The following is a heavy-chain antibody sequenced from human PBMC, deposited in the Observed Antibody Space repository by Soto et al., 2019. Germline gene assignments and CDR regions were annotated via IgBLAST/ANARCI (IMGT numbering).Heavy chain of an antibody. CDR1: GLSVTSYSY. V-gene: IGHV4-61*01. D-gene: IGHD3-22*01. J-gene: IGHJ4*02. Sequence: PSETLCLTCTVSGLSVTSYSYWSWIRQAPGKGLEWIGYAYYRGGTRYNPSLKSRLSISVDTSKNQFSLKLKSVTPADTAVFYCAGLYPYVSSGYHLNYLGQGTLVTVSS. CDR2: AYYRGGT. CDR3: AGLYPYVSSGYHLNY.